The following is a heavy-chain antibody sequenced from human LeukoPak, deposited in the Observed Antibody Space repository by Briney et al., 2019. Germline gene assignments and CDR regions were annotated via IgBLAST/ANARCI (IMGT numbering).Heavy chain of an antibody. J-gene: IGHJ5*02. CDR2: IYYSGST. D-gene: IGHD2-21*02. V-gene: IGHV4-30-4*08. CDR1: GGSISSGDYY. Sequence: PSETLSLTCSVSGGSISSGDYYWSWVRQPPGKGLEWIGYIYYSGSTYYNPSLKSRVTISVDTSKIQFSLKLSSVTAADTAVYYCARVRGVTDWFDPWGQGTLVTVSS. CDR3: ARVRGVTDWFDP.